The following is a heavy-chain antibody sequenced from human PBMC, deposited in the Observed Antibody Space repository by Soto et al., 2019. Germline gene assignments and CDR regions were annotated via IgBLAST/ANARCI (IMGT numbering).Heavy chain of an antibody. J-gene: IGHJ4*02. D-gene: IGHD2-15*01. CDR1: GGSISSGDYY. CDR3: ARSTHIYGGKVYFDY. V-gene: IGHV4-30-4*01. CDR2: IYYGGST. Sequence: QVQLQESGPRLVKPSQTLSLSCTVSGGSISSGDYYWSWIRQPPGKGLEWIGYIYYGGSTYYNPSLKSRVTISVDSSKNQFSLKLSSVTAADTAVYYCARSTHIYGGKVYFDYWGQGTLVTVSS.